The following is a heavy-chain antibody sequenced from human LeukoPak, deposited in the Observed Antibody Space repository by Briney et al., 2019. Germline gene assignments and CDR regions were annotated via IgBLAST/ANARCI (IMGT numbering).Heavy chain of an antibody. J-gene: IGHJ3*02. CDR2: MSYSGSA. CDR3: ARGPPAFDI. Sequence: SETLSLTCTVSGGSISSSDYYWGWIRQPPGKGLEWIGSMSYSGSAHYNPSLKSRVTISVDTSKNQFSLKLSSVTAADTAVYYCARGPPAFDIWGQGTMVTVSS. V-gene: IGHV4-39*07. CDR1: GGSISSSDYY.